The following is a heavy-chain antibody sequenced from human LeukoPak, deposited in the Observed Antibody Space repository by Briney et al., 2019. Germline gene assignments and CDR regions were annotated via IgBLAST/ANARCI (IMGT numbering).Heavy chain of an antibody. CDR1: GYTFTSYY. CDR2: INPNSGGT. J-gene: IGHJ5*02. V-gene: IGHV1-2*02. Sequence: GASVKVSCKASGYTFTSYYIHWVRQAPGQGLEWMGWINPNSGGTNYAQKFQGRVTMTRDTSISTAYMELSRLRSDDTAVYYCARDLGMAGTGTWVYNWFDPWGQGTLVTVSS. CDR3: ARDLGMAGTGTWVYNWFDP. D-gene: IGHD6-19*01.